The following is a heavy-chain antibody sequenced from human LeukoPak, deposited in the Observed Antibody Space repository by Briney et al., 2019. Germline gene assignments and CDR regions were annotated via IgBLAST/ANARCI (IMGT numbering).Heavy chain of an antibody. J-gene: IGHJ3*02. CDR3: AREGVVGTIFGVVIIAFDI. D-gene: IGHD3-3*01. CDR1: GGSISSSSYY. V-gene: IGHV4-39*07. CDR2: IYYSGST. Sequence: SETLSLTCTVSGGSISSSSYYWGWIRQPPGKGLEWIGSIYYSGSTYYNPPLKSRVTISVDTSKNQFSLKLSSVTAADTAVYYCAREGVVGTIFGVVIIAFDIWGQGTMVTVSS.